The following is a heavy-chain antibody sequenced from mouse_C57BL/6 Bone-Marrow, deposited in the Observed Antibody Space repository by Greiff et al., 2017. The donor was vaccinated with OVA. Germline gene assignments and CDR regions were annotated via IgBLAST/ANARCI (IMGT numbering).Heavy chain of an antibody. V-gene: IGHV5-2*01. CDR1: EYEFPSHD. J-gene: IGHJ2*01. Sequence: DVKLVESGGGLVQPGESLKLSCESNEYEFPSHDMSWVRKTPEKRLELVAAINSDGGSTYYPATMERRFIISRDNTEKTLYLQMSSLRSEDTALYYCARHPSYYGSTYFDYWGQGTTLTVSS. CDR3: ARHPSYYGSTYFDY. CDR2: INSDGGST. D-gene: IGHD1-1*01.